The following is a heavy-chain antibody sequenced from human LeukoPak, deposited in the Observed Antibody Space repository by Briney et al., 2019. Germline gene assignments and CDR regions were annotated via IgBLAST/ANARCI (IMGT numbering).Heavy chain of an antibody. Sequence: GGSLRLSCAASGFTFSSDAMSWVRQAPGKGLEWVSVISSGGSSTSYADSVKGRFTISRDNFKNTLYLQLNSLRADDTAVYYCAKRGTSFRAFDIWGQGTLVTVSS. J-gene: IGHJ4*02. D-gene: IGHD3-9*01. CDR2: ISSGGSST. CDR1: GFTFSSDA. V-gene: IGHV3-23*01. CDR3: AKRGTSFRAFDI.